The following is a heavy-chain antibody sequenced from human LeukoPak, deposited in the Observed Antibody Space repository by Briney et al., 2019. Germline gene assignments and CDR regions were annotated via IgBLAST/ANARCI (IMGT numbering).Heavy chain of an antibody. J-gene: IGHJ3*01. CDR2: INHSGST. Sequence: SETLSLTCAVYGGSFSGYYWSWIRQSPGKGLEWIGEINHSGSTNYNPSLKSRVTISVDTSKNQFSLKLNSVTAADTAVYYCARGLSIAAAGTGNAFDVWGQGTMVTVSS. V-gene: IGHV4-34*01. D-gene: IGHD6-13*01. CDR3: ARGLSIAAAGTGNAFDV. CDR1: GGSFSGYY.